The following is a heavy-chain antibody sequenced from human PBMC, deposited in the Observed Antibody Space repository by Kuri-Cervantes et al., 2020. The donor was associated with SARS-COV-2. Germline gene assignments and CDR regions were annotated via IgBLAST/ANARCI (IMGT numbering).Heavy chain of an antibody. CDR2: IYYSGST. V-gene: IGHV4-61*05. J-gene: IGHJ6*02. D-gene: IGHD6-19*01. CDR1: GGSISSSSYY. Sequence: SETLSLTCTVSGGSISSSSYYWGWIRQPPGKGLEWIGYIYYSGSTNYNPSLKSRVTISVDTSKNQFSLKLSSVTAADTAVYYCASDRGSSGWWGMDVWGQGTTVTVSS. CDR3: ASDRGSSGWWGMDV.